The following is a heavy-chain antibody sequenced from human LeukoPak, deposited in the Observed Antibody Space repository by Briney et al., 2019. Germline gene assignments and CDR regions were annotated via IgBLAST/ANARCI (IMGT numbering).Heavy chain of an antibody. D-gene: IGHD6-13*01. CDR1: GGSISSYY. V-gene: IGHV4-59*01. J-gene: IGHJ4*02. Sequence: SETLSLTCTVSGGSISSYYWSWIRQPPGKGLEWIGYIYYSGSTNYNPSLKSRVTISVDTSKNQFSLKPSSVTAADTAVYYCARRKQQGFDYWGQGTLVTVSS. CDR3: ARRKQQGFDY. CDR2: IYYSGST.